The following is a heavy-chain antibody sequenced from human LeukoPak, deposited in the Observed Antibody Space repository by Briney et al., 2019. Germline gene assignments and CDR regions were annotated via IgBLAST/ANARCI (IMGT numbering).Heavy chain of an antibody. Sequence: PSETLSLTCAVYGGSFSGYYWSWIRQPPGKGLEWIGEINHSGSTNYNPSLKSRVTISVDTSKNQFSLKLSSVTAADTAVYYCARPAGYPGLNCFDYWGQGTLVTVSS. CDR1: GGSFSGYY. CDR3: ARPAGYPGLNCFDY. V-gene: IGHV4-34*01. D-gene: IGHD6-25*01. CDR2: INHSGST. J-gene: IGHJ4*02.